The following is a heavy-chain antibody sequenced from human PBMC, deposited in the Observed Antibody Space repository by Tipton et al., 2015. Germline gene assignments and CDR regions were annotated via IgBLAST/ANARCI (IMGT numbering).Heavy chain of an antibody. D-gene: IGHD3-22*01. J-gene: IGHJ4*02. CDR2: IYTTGTT. CDR3: VRDSYYYDSTGYWNYYFDY. CDR1: GGSISDTDYY. V-gene: IGHV4-61*02. Sequence: TLSLTCTVSGGSISDTDYYWSWIRQPAGERLEWIGRIYTTGTTMYTPSLASRVTISVDTSKNQFSRNLNSVTAADTAVYYCVRDSYYYDSTGYWNYYFDYWGQGTLVTVSS.